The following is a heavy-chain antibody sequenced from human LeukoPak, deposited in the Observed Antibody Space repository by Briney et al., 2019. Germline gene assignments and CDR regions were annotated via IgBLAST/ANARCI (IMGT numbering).Heavy chain of an antibody. J-gene: IGHJ3*02. D-gene: IGHD3-22*01. Sequence: SETLSLTCTDSGGSISSGSYYWSWIRQPAGKGLEWIGRIYTSGSANYNPSLKSRVTISVDTSKNQFSLKLSSVTAADTAVYYCARITDDYYYDSSGPHAFDIWGQGTMVTVSS. CDR1: GGSISSGSYY. CDR3: ARITDDYYYDSSGPHAFDI. CDR2: IYTSGSA. V-gene: IGHV4-61*02.